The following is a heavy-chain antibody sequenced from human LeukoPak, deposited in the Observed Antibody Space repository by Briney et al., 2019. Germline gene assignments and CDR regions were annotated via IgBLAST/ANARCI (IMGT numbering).Heavy chain of an antibody. Sequence: PGGSPRLSCAGSGFTLSTYGMHWVRQAPGKGLEWVALISYDGSNKYYADSVKGRFTISRDTSKNTLYLQMNSLRAEDTAVYYCAKDSAGRYCSITTCNFFDHWGQGTLVTVS. CDR3: AKDSAGRYCSITTCNFFDH. CDR2: ISYDGSNK. V-gene: IGHV3-30*18. D-gene: IGHD2-2*01. J-gene: IGHJ4*02. CDR1: GFTLSTYG.